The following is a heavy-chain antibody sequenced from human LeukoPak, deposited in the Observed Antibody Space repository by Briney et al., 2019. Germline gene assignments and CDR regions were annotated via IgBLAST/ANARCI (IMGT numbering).Heavy chain of an antibody. V-gene: IGHV4-59*08. CDR3: ARQGSGSYHEYYFDY. CDR2: IYYSGST. J-gene: IGHJ4*02. CDR1: GGSISSYY. D-gene: IGHD1-26*01. Sequence: PSETLSLTCTVSGGSISSYYWSWIRQPPGKGLEWIGYIYYSGSTNYNPSLKSRVTISVDTSKNQFSLKLSSVTAADTAVYYCARQGSGSYHEYYFDYWGQGTLVTVSS.